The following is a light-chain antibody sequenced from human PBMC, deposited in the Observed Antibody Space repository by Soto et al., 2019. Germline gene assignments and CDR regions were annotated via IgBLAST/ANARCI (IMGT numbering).Light chain of an antibody. CDR1: QSISSW. J-gene: IGKJ4*01. CDR2: KAS. CDR3: QQYNSYPLT. V-gene: IGKV1-5*03. Sequence: DIQMTQSPSTLSASVGDRVTITCRASQSISSWLAWYQQKPGKAPKLLIYKASSLESGVPSRFSGSGSGTEFTLNISSLQPDDCATYYGQQYNSYPLTFGGGTKVEIK.